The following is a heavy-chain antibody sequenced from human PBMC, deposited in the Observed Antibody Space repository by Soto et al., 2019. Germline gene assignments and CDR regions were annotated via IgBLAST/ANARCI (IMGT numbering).Heavy chain of an antibody. CDR1: GGTFSSYA. CDR3: ARSGWNYGSLLFIDY. D-gene: IGHD1-7*01. V-gene: IGHV1-69*13. CDR2: IIPIFGTA. Sequence: VASVKVSCKASGGTFSSYAISWVRQAPGQGLEWMGGIIPIFGTANYAQKFQGRVTITADESTSTAYMELSSLRSEDTAVYYCARSGWNYGSLLFIDYWGQGTLVTVSS. J-gene: IGHJ4*02.